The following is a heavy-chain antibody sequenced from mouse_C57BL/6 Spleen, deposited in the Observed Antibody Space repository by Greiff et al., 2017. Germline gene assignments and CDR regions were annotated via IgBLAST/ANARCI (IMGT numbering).Heavy chain of an antibody. CDR3: ARRGVYYAMDY. CDR1: GYSITSGYY. CDR2: ISYDGSN. Sequence: DVKLQESGPGLVKPSQSLSLTCSVTGYSITSGYYWNWIRQFPGNKLEWMGYISYDGSNNYNPSLKNRISITRDTSKNQFFLKLNSVTTEDTATYYCARRGVYYAMDYWGQGTSVTVSS. V-gene: IGHV3-6*01. J-gene: IGHJ4*01.